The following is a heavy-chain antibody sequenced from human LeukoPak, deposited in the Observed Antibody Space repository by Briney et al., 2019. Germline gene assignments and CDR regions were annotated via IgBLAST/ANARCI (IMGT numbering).Heavy chain of an antibody. V-gene: IGHV3-23*01. Sequence: GRSLRLSCPVSGFTFSSSAMSWVRQAPGKGLEWVSSISGSGSGGSTYYADSVKGRFTISRDNSKNTLYLQMNSLRAEDTAVYYCAKSGYNRFDYWGQGTLVTVSS. CDR2: ISGSGSGGST. CDR1: GFTFSSSA. J-gene: IGHJ4*02. D-gene: IGHD5-24*01. CDR3: AKSGYNRFDY.